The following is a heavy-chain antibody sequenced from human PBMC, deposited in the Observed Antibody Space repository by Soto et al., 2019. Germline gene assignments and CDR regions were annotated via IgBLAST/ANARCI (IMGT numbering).Heavy chain of an antibody. V-gene: IGHV3-30*18. CDR1: GLTFSSYC. D-gene: IGHD6-13*01. Sequence: GVCLRLSCAGSGLTFSSYCMHWVLQAPGKGLEWVAVISYDGSNKYYADSVKGRFTISRDNSKNTLYLQMNSLRAEDTAVYYCAKGSSSWENVDYWGQGTLVTVS. CDR2: ISYDGSNK. CDR3: AKGSSSWENVDY. J-gene: IGHJ4*02.